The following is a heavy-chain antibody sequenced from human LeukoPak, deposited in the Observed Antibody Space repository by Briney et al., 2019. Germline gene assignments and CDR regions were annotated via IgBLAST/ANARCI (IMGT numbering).Heavy chain of an antibody. CDR3: ARDVGSSWPFDY. CDR2: ISDSGGTT. V-gene: IGHV3-23*01. J-gene: IGHJ4*02. D-gene: IGHD6-13*01. Sequence: GGSLRLSCAASGFTFRTYAMSWVRQAPGKGLEWVSGISDSGGTTYYVDSVKGRFTISRDNSKNTLYLQINSLRAEDTAVYYCARDVGSSWPFDYWGQGTPVTVSS. CDR1: GFTFRTYA.